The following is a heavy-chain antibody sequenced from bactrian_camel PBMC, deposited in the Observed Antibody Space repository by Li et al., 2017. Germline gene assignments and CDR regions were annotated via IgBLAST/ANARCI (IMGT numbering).Heavy chain of an antibody. CDR3: VTEPMY. CDR1: GFTSPPFSYYG. V-gene: IGHV3S14*01. Sequence: HVQLVESGGGLVQAGGSLKLSCVASGFTSPPFSYYGMTWVRQAPGKGLEWVSTIVNDGSKTGYSDSVKGRFTISRDNAKDTLYLQMNSLKSEDTALYYCVTEPMYWGQGTQVTVS. D-gene: IGHD3*01. J-gene: IGHJ4*01. CDR2: IVNDGSKT.